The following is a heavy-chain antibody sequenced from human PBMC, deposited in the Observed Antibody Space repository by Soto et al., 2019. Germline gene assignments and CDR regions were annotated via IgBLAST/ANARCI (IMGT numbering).Heavy chain of an antibody. Sequence: PGGSLRLSCAASGFTFSSYGMHWVRQAPGKGLEWVAVIWYDEINKYYADSVKGRFTISRDNSKNTLYLQVNSLRAEDTAVYYCARDSGGGCSWLNSWGQGTLVTVSS. CDR2: IWYDEINK. D-gene: IGHD2-15*01. CDR1: GFTFSSYG. J-gene: IGHJ4*02. V-gene: IGHV3-33*01. CDR3: ARDSGGGCSWLNS.